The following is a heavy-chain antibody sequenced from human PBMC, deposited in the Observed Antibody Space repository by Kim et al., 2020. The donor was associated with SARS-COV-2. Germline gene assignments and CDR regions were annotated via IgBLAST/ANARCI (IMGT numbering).Heavy chain of an antibody. D-gene: IGHD1-26*01. J-gene: IGHJ6*02. V-gene: IGHV3-30*01. CDR3: AGAVGANCYYGMGV. Sequence: ADPVKGRFTSSRVNSKNTLYLQMNSLRAEDTAVYYCAGAVGANCYYGMGVWGRGTTVTVSS.